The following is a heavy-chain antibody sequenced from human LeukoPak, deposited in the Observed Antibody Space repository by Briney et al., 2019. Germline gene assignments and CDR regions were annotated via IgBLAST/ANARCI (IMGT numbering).Heavy chain of an antibody. CDR1: GFTFSSYA. V-gene: IGHV3-30*04. J-gene: IGHJ4*02. CDR2: ISYDGSNK. CDR3: AKDYCTNGVCYYFDY. Sequence: GRSLRLSCAASGFTFSSYAMHWVRQAPGKGLEWVAVISYDGSNKYYADSVKGRFTISRDNSKNTLYLQMNSLRAEDTAVYYCAKDYCTNGVCYYFDYWGQGTLVTVSS. D-gene: IGHD2-8*01.